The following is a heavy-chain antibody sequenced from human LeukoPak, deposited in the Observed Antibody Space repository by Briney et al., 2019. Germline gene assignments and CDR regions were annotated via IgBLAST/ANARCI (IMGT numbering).Heavy chain of an antibody. CDR1: GFTFSSYS. D-gene: IGHD6-13*01. V-gene: IGHV3-48*01. CDR2: ISSSSSTI. Sequence: PGGSLRLSCAASGFTFSSYSMNWVRQAPGKGLEWVPYISSSSSTIYYADSVKGRFTISRDNAKNSLYLQMNSLRAEDTAVYYCARDFIAAAGTHDYWGQGTLVTVSS. CDR3: ARDFIAAAGTHDY. J-gene: IGHJ4*02.